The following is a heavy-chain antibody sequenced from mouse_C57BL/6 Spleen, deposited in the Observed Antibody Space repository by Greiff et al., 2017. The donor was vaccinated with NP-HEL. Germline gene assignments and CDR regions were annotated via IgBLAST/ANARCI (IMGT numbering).Heavy chain of an antibody. V-gene: IGHV1-50*01. CDR1: GYTFTSYW. CDR2: IDPSDSYT. CDR3: ARGGTGNAMDY. D-gene: IGHD3-3*01. J-gene: IGHJ4*01. Sequence: QVQLKQPGAELVKPGASVKLSCKASGYTFTSYWMQWVKQRPGQGLEWIGEIDPSDSYTNYNQKFKGKATLTVDTSSSTAYMQLSSLTSEDSAVYYCARGGTGNAMDYWGQGTSVTVSS.